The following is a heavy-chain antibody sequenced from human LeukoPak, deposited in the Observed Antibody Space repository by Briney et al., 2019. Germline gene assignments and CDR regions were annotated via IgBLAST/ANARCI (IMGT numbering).Heavy chain of an antibody. CDR3: VRGAGATISYYHYYMDV. CDR1: GYTSTSYD. Sequence: ASVKVSCKASGYTSTSYDINWVRQATGQGLEWVGWMNPNSGNTGYAQKFQGRVTITRNTSISTAYMELSSLGSEDTAVYYCVRGAGATISYYHYYMDVWGKGTTVTVSS. J-gene: IGHJ6*03. V-gene: IGHV1-8*03. D-gene: IGHD1-26*01. CDR2: MNPNSGNT.